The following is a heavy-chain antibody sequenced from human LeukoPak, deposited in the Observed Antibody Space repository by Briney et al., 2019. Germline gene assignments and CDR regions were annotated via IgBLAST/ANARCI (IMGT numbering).Heavy chain of an antibody. CDR3: ATDGFGIVGATKHDAFDI. D-gene: IGHD1-26*01. Sequence: GGSLRLSCAASGFIFSSYGMHWVRQAPGKGLEWVAFIRYDSTTKYYADSVKGRFTISRDNSKNTLYLQMNSLRPEDTAVYYCATDGFGIVGATKHDAFDIWGQGTMVTVSS. J-gene: IGHJ3*02. CDR1: GFIFSSYG. V-gene: IGHV3-30*02. CDR2: IRYDSTTK.